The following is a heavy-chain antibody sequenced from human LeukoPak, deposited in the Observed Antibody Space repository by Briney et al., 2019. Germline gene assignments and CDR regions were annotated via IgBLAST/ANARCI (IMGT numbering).Heavy chain of an antibody. Sequence: GGSLTLSCAASGFTFSSYDMHWVRQATGKGLEWVSAICTAGYTYYPRSLKGRFTISRENAKNSLYLQMNSLRAGDTAVYYCARGTGTTYDDAFDIWGQGTMVTVSS. J-gene: IGHJ3*02. D-gene: IGHD1-1*01. CDR1: GFTFSSYD. CDR2: ICTAGYT. V-gene: IGHV3-13*01. CDR3: ARGTGTTYDDAFDI.